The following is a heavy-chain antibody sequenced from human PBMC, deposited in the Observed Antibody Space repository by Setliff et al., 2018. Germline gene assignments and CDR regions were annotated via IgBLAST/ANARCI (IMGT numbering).Heavy chain of an antibody. CDR1: GASISSGSYY. CDR2: FYTSGT. J-gene: IGHJ4*02. CDR3: ARGRGYSSTWYALPYFDC. D-gene: IGHD6-13*01. V-gene: IGHV4-61*09. Sequence: TLSLTCTVSGASISSGSYYWTWIRQPAGKGLEWIGHFYTSGTNYNPSLKSRVTISVDTSKNLISLNLRSVIDADTAVFYCARGRGYSSTWYALPYFDCWGQGTLVTVSS.